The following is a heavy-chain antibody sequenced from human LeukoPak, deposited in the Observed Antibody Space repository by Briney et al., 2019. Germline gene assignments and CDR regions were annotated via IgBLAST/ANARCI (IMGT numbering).Heavy chain of an antibody. CDR1: GFTFSSYA. CDR3: AKGSGSYKGIDY. V-gene: IGHV3-23*01. D-gene: IGHD3-10*01. J-gene: IGHJ4*02. CDR2: VSSSGGDT. Sequence: GGSLRLSCAASGFTFSSYAMSWVRQAPGKGLEWVSAVSSSGGDTYYADSVKGRFTISRDNSKNTLYLQMNSLRAEDTAVYYCAKGSGSYKGIDYWGQGTLVTVSS.